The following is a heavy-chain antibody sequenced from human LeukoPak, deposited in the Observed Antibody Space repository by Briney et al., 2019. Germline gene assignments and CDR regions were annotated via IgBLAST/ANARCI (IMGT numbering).Heavy chain of an antibody. J-gene: IGHJ4*02. V-gene: IGHV4-39*07. CDR2: IYHSGST. CDR1: GGSISSSSYY. CDR3: AIALQDDILTGLIDY. Sequence: SETLSLTCTVSGGSISSSSYYWGWVRQPPGKGLEWIGSIYHSGSTNYNPSLKSRVTMSVDTSKNQFSLKLSSVIAADTAVYYCAIALQDDILTGLIDYWGQGTLVTVSS. D-gene: IGHD3-9*01.